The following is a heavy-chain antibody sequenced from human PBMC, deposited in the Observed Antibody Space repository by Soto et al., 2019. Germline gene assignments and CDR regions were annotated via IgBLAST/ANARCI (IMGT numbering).Heavy chain of an antibody. CDR3: ASLPSFYYGSGYGMDV. CDR2: LIPIFGTT. Sequence: QVQLVQSGTEVKKPGSSVKVSCKASGGTFRSNAISWGRQAPGQGLEWMGGLIPIFGTTNYAQKFQGRVTITADESASTDYMELSSLRSDDTAVYYCASLPSFYYGSGYGMDVWGQGTTVTVSS. J-gene: IGHJ6*02. CDR1: GGTFRSNA. V-gene: IGHV1-69*01. D-gene: IGHD3-10*01.